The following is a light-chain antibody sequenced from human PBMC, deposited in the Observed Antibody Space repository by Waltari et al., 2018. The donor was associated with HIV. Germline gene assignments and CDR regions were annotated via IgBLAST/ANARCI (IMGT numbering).Light chain of an antibody. CDR1: YLGDKY. V-gene: IGLV3-1*01. CDR3: QAWDSSTVL. CDR2: QDD. Sequence: SHELTQPPSVSVSPGQTASITCSGDYLGDKYASWYQQKPGQSPVLVIYQDDKRPSGIPARCSGSNSGNTATLTITGTQAMDEADYYCQAWDSSTVLFGGGTKLTVL. J-gene: IGLJ2*01.